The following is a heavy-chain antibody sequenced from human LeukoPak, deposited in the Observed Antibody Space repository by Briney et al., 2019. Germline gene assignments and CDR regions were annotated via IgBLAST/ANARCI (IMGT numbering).Heavy chain of an antibody. D-gene: IGHD5-24*01. CDR1: GFTFSNFG. CDR2: ISSSSSYI. V-gene: IGHV3-21*01. Sequence: PGGSLRLSCAASGFTFSNFGMHWVRQAPGKGLEWVSSISSSSSYIYYADSVRGRFTISRDNAKNSLYLQMNSLRAEDTAVYYCARQTRRDGYNYFDYWGQGTLVTVSS. J-gene: IGHJ4*02. CDR3: ARQTRRDGYNYFDY.